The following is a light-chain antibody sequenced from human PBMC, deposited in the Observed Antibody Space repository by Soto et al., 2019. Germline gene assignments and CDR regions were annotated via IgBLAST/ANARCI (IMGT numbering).Light chain of an antibody. CDR1: YSNIGNNF. Sequence: QSVLTQPPSVSTVPGQKVTISCSGSYSNIGNNFVSWYRHVSGTAPKLVIGDNDRRPSGIPDRFSGSKSGTSATLDITGVQTGDEAEYYCGAWDNKLNGFVFGSGTKLTVL. CDR2: DND. J-gene: IGLJ1*01. CDR3: GAWDNKLNGFV. V-gene: IGLV1-51*01.